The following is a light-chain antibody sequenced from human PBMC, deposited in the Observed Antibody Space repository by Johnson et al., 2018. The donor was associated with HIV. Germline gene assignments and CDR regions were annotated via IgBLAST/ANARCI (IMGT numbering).Light chain of an antibody. J-gene: IGLJ1*01. V-gene: IGLV1-51*01. CDR1: SSKIGNKY. CDR3: GTWDSSLSAYV. CDR2: DNS. Sequence: QSVLTQPPSVSAAPGHKVTISCSGSSSKIGNKYVSWYQQLPGTAPKVLIYDNSKRPSGIPDRFSGSKSGTSATLGITGLQTGDEADYYCGTWDSSLSAYVFGTGTKVTVL.